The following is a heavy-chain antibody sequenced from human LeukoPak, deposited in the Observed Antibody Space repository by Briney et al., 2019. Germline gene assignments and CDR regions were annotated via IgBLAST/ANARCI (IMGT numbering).Heavy chain of an antibody. D-gene: IGHD5-18*01. Sequence: PSETLSLTCTVSGGSISSYYWSWIRQPAGKGLEWIGRIYTSGITNYNPSLKSRVTMSVDTSKNQFSLKLSSVTAADTAVYYCARGIRYYYYYYMDVWGKGTTVTVSS. V-gene: IGHV4-4*07. CDR3: ARGIRYYYYYYMDV. CDR2: IYTSGIT. CDR1: GGSISSYY. J-gene: IGHJ6*03.